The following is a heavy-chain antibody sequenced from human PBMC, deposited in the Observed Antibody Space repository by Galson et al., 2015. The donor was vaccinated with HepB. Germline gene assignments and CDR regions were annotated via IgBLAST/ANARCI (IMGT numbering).Heavy chain of an antibody. J-gene: IGHJ5*02. Sequence: SLRLSCAASGFTFSSYGMHWVRQAPGKGLEWVAVISYDGSNKYYADSVKGRFTISRDNSKNTLYLQMNSLRAEDTAVYYCAKDIVATIDGRGNWFDPWGQGTLVTVSS. CDR1: GFTFSSYG. CDR2: ISYDGSNK. V-gene: IGHV3-30*18. D-gene: IGHD5-12*01. CDR3: AKDIVATIDGRGNWFDP.